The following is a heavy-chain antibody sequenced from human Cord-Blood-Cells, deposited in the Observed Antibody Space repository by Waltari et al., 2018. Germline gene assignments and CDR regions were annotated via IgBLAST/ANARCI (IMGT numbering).Heavy chain of an antibody. D-gene: IGHD3-10*01. Sequence: SMHWVRQAPGKGLEWMGGFDPEDGETIYAQKFQGRVTMTEDTSTDTAYMELSSLRSEDTAVYYCATAYYYGSGSYDYWGQGTLVTVSS. V-gene: IGHV1-24*01. CDR1: S. CDR3: ATAYYYGSGSYDY. CDR2: FDPEDGET. J-gene: IGHJ4*02.